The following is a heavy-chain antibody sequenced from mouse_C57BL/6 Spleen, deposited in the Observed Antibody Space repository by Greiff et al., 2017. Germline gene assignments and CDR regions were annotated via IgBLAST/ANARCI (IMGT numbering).Heavy chain of an antibody. CDR3: ATDLGYFDY. CDR1: GYAFSSSW. CDR2: IYPGDGDT. D-gene: IGHD4-1*01. J-gene: IGHJ2*01. V-gene: IGHV1-82*01. Sequence: VKLMESGPELVKPGASVKISCKASGYAFSSSWMNWVKQRPGKGLEWIGRIYPGDGDTNYNGKFKGKATLTADKSSSTAYMQLSSLTSEDSAVYFCATDLGYFDYWGQGTTLTVSS.